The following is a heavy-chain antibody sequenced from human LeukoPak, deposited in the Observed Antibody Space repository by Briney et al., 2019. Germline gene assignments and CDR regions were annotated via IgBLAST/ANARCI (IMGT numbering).Heavy chain of an antibody. CDR1: GYSFTSHW. V-gene: IGHV5-51*01. Sequence: GQPLKISCKGSGYSFTSHWIGWVRQMPGKGLEWMGIIYPTDSDTRYSTSFQGQVTISADKSISTAYLQWSSLKASDTAMYYCAREGYCSGGICTAVDYWGQGTLVTVSS. D-gene: IGHD2-15*01. J-gene: IGHJ4*02. CDR2: IYPTDSDT. CDR3: AREGYCSGGICTAVDY.